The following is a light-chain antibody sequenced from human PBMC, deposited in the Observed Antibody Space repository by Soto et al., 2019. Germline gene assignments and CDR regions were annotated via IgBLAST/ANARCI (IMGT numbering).Light chain of an antibody. Sequence: AAGDRVTITCRASQSISSYLNWYQQKPGKAPKLLIYAASNLQSEVPSRFSVSGSGTDFTLTISSLQPEDFATYFCQQSSMTPFTFGPGTKVEIK. CDR1: QSISSY. V-gene: IGKV1-39*01. CDR3: QQSSMTPFT. CDR2: AAS. J-gene: IGKJ3*01.